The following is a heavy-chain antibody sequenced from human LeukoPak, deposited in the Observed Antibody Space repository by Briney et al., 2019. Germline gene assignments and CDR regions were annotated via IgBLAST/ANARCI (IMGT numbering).Heavy chain of an antibody. CDR3: ARGLLTFGGVIGGPQALEYFQH. CDR2: SSPYNGKT. V-gene: IGHV1-18*01. J-gene: IGHJ1*01. Sequence: ASVKVSCKVSGYTLTELSMHWVRQAPGKGLEWMGWSSPYNGKTNYAQNLQGRVTMTTDTSTSTAYMELRSLRSDDTAMYYCARGLLTFGGVIGGPQALEYFQHWGQGTLVTVSS. CDR1: GYTLTELS. D-gene: IGHD3-16*02.